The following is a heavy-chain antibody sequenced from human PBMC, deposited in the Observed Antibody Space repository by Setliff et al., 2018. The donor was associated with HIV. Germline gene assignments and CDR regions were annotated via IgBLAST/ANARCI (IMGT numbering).Heavy chain of an antibody. V-gene: IGHV1-18*01. CDR3: ARDYYDSSGESLGYYNYMDV. CDR2: ISDHNGNT. Sequence: ISDHNGNTNYAQKVQGRVTMTTDTSTTTAYMELSRLRSDDTAVYYCARDYYDSSGESLGYYNYMDVWGKGTTVTVSS. D-gene: IGHD3-22*01. J-gene: IGHJ6*03.